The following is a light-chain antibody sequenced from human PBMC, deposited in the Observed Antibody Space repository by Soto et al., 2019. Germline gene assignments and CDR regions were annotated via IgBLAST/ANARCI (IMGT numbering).Light chain of an antibody. CDR2: EVT. CDR1: SDIGNYNL. CDR3: KSYAGSNTYV. J-gene: IGLJ1*01. V-gene: IGLV2-14*02. Sequence: QSAVTQPASVSGSPGQSVTISCSGSDIGNYNLVSWYQHLPGRAPKLLIFEVTMRPSGISDRFSGSKSASTASLTVSGLQAADEADYFCKSYAGSNTYVFGSGTKLTVL.